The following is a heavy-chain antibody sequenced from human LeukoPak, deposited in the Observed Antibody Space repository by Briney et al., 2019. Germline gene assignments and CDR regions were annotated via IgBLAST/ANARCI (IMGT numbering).Heavy chain of an antibody. V-gene: IGHV3-23*01. CDR2: VTTSGDST. Sequence: GGSLRLSCADSGFTFSSYAMSWVRQAPGKGLEWVSGVTTSGDSTFYADSVKGRFTISRDNSKNTLYLQMNSLRAEDTAVYYCARGGYDLAYYYYYGMDVWGQGTTVTVSS. D-gene: IGHD5-12*01. CDR1: GFTFSSYA. J-gene: IGHJ6*02. CDR3: ARGGYDLAYYYYYGMDV.